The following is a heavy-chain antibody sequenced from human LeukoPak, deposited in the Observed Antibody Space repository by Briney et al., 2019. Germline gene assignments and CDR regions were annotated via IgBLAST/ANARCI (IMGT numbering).Heavy chain of an antibody. CDR2: INPNSGGT. V-gene: IGHV1-2*04. CDR3: ARARLTSPNWFDP. D-gene: IGHD1-1*01. Sequence: ASVKVSCKASGYTFTGYYTHWVRRAPGQGLEWMGWINPNSGGTNYAQKFQGWVTMTRDTSISTAYMELSRLRSDDTAVYYCARARLTSPNWFDPWGQGTLVTVSS. J-gene: IGHJ5*02. CDR1: GYTFTGYY.